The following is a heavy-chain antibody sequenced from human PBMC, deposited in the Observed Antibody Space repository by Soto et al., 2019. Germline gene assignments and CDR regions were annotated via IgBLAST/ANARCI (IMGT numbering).Heavy chain of an antibody. CDR3: ARDRATVTTNGMDV. Sequence: QVQLVQSGAEVKKPGSSVKVSCKAYGGTFSSYAISWVRQSPGQGLEWMGGIIPIFGTANYAQKFQGRVTITADESTRTAYMELSSLRSEDTAVYYCARDRATVTTNGMDVWGQETTVTVSS. V-gene: IGHV1-69*12. J-gene: IGHJ6*02. D-gene: IGHD4-17*01. CDR2: IIPIFGTA. CDR1: GGTFSSYA.